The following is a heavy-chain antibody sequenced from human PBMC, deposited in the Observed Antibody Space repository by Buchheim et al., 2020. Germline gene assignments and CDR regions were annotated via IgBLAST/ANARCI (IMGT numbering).Heavy chain of an antibody. Sequence: QVQLVESGGGVVQPGRSLRLSCAASGFTFSSYGMHWVRQAPGKGLEWVAVIWYDGSNKYYADSVKGRFTISRDNSKNTLYLQMNSLRAEDTAVYYCAKDLCRGGGDCETFDYWGQGTL. J-gene: IGHJ4*02. V-gene: IGHV3-33*06. D-gene: IGHD2-21*02. CDR3: AKDLCRGGGDCETFDY. CDR2: IWYDGSNK. CDR1: GFTFSSYG.